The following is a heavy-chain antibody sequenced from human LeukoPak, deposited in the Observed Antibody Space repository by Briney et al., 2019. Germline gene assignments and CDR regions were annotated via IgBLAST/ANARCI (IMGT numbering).Heavy chain of an antibody. CDR3: AHRVITISPDY. Sequence: SGPTLVNPTQTLTLTCTFSGFSLSTSGVGVGWIRQPPGKALEWLALIYWDDDKRYSPSLKSRLTIPKDTSKNQVVLTLTNMDPVDTAIYYCAHRVITISPDYWGQGTLVTVSS. CDR1: GFSLSTSGVG. V-gene: IGHV2-5*02. D-gene: IGHD3-3*01. CDR2: IYWDDDK. J-gene: IGHJ4*02.